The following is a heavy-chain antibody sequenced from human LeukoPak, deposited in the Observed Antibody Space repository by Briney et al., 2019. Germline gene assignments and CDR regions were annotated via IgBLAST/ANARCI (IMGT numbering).Heavy chain of an antibody. V-gene: IGHV4-34*01. J-gene: IGHJ4*02. Sequence: PSETLSLTCAVYGGSFSGYYWSWIRQPPGKGLEWIGEINHSGSTTYNPSLKSRVTISVDTSKSQFSLKLSSVTAADTAIYYRARGYSYGQTDYWGQGTLVTVSS. CDR1: GGSFSGYY. D-gene: IGHD5-18*01. CDR2: INHSGST. CDR3: ARGYSYGQTDY.